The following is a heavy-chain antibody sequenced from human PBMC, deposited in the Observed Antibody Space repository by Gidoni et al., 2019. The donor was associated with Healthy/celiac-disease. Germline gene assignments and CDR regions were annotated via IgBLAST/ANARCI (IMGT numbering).Heavy chain of an antibody. V-gene: IGHV4-39*01. CDR1: GGSISSSSYY. J-gene: IGHJ4*02. D-gene: IGHD6-13*01. Sequence: QLQLQESGPGLVKPSETLSLTCTVSGGSISSSSYYWGWIRQPPGKGLEWIGSIYYSGSTYYNPSLKSRVTISVDTSKNQFSLKLSSVTAADTAVYYCARPYSSIESYFDYWGQGTLVTVSS. CDR2: IYYSGST. CDR3: ARPYSSIESYFDY.